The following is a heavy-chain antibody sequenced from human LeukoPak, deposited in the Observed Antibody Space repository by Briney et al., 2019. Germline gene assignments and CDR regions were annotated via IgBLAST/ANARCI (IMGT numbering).Heavy chain of an antibody. D-gene: IGHD1-26*01. CDR2: INGDGSST. Sequence: GGSLRLSCAASGFTFTNYWMHWVRQAPGKGLVWVSRINGDGSSTSYSDSVKGRFTISRDNAKNTLYLQMNSLRAEDTAVYYCARGSYQFDYWGQGTLATVSS. V-gene: IGHV3-74*01. CDR3: ARGSYQFDY. CDR1: GFTFTNYW. J-gene: IGHJ4*02.